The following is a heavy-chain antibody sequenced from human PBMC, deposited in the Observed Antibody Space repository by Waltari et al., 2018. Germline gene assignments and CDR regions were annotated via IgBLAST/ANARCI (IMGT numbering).Heavy chain of an antibody. CDR3: ARVGDRGLRNTLEI. Sequence: QVQLVESGGGVVQPERSLRLSCVVSGFTFSNYAMHWVRQAPGKGLEWVAVISFDDNNKYYADSVKGRFTISRDNSRSTLYLQMNSLRIDDTAVYYCARVGDRGLRNTLEIWGQGTMVTVS. CDR2: ISFDDNNK. J-gene: IGHJ3*02. V-gene: IGHV3-30*01. CDR1: GFTFSNYA. D-gene: IGHD3-16*01.